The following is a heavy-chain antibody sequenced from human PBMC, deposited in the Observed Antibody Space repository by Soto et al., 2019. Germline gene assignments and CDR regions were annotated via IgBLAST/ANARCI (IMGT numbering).Heavy chain of an antibody. CDR3: ARFGGHTVTNDY. Sequence: QVQLQQWGAGLLKPSETLSLTCAVYRGSFSGYYWSWIRQPPGKGLEWIGEINHGGSTNYNPSLKSRVTISVDTSKNQFSLKLSSVTAADTAVYYCARFGGHTVTNDYWGQGTLVTVSS. CDR1: RGSFSGYY. J-gene: IGHJ4*02. CDR2: INHGGST. D-gene: IGHD4-17*01. V-gene: IGHV4-34*01.